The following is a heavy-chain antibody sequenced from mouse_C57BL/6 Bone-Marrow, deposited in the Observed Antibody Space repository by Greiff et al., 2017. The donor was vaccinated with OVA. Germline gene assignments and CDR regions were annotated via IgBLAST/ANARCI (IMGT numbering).Heavy chain of an antibody. CDR3: ERRPGAFDY. Sequence: QVQLQQPGAELVKPGASVKLSCKASGYTFTSYWMHWVKQRPGQGLEWIGMIHPNSGSTNYNEKFKGKATLTVDKSSSTAYMQLSSLTAEDSAVYDCERRPGAFDYWGQGTTLTVSS. CDR2: IHPNSGST. D-gene: IGHD4-1*01. V-gene: IGHV1-64*01. CDR1: GYTFTSYW. J-gene: IGHJ2*01.